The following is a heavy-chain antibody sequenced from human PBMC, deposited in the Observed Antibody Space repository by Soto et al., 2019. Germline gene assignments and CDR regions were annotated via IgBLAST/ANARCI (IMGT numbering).Heavy chain of an antibody. J-gene: IGHJ6*02. CDR1: GGSISSYY. V-gene: IGHV4-4*07. Sequence: SETLSLTCTVSGGSISSYYWSWIRQPAGKGLECIGRIYTSGSTNYNPSLKSRVTMSVDTSKNQFSLKLSSVTAADTAVYYCARDGGGQLVVPSLSLLYYYYGMDVWGQGTTVTVSS. CDR2: IYTSGST. D-gene: IGHD6-6*01. CDR3: ARDGGGQLVVPSLSLLYYYYGMDV.